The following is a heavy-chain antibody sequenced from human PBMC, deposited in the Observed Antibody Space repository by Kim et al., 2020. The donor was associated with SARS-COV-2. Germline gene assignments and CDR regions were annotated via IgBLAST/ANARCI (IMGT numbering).Heavy chain of an antibody. CDR1: GLSFSYG. Sequence: GGSLRLSCAASGLSFSYGMTWVRQAPGKGLEWVAAIWYDGSNKYYADSVKGRFTISRDNSKNTLYLQMDSLRAEDTAVYYCARGITGFDYWGQGTLVTVSS. V-gene: IGHV3-33*01. CDR3: ARGITGFDY. CDR2: IWYDGSNK. J-gene: IGHJ4*02.